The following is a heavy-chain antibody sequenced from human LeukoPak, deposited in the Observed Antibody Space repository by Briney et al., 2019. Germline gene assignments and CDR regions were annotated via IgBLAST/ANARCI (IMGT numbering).Heavy chain of an antibody. D-gene: IGHD3-10*01. V-gene: IGHV3-30*02. J-gene: IGHJ6*03. CDR2: IRYDGSDK. Sequence: PGGSLRLSCAASGFTFSSYWMSWVRQAPGKGLEWVAFIRYDGSDKYYADSVKGRFTISRDNSKNTLYLQMNSLRAEDTAVYYCAKDRVTDFGVPDMDVWGKGTTVTISS. CDR1: GFTFSSYW. CDR3: AKDRVTDFGVPDMDV.